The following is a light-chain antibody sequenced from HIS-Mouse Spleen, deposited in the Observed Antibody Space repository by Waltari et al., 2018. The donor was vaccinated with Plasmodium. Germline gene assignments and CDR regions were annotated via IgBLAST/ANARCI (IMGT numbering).Light chain of an antibody. CDR2: KDS. Sequence: SYELTQPSSVSVSPGQTARITCSGDVQKKKYARWFQQKPGQAPVLVIYKDSERPAGIPERFSGSSSGTTVTLTISGAQVEDEADYYCYSAADNNWVFGGGTKLTVL. CDR1: VQKKKY. J-gene: IGLJ3*02. CDR3: YSAADNNWV. V-gene: IGLV3-27*01.